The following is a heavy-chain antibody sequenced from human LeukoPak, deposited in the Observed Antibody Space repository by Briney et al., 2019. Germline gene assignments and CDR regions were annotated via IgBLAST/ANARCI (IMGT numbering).Heavy chain of an antibody. V-gene: IGHV3-30-3*01. Sequence: GRSLRLSCAVSGFTFSSYAMHWVRQAPGKGLEWVAVISYDGSIKYHADSVKGRFTISRDNSKSTLYLQMNSLRAEDTAVYYCARERVAGWTYYYYGMDVWGQGTTVTVSS. J-gene: IGHJ6*02. D-gene: IGHD3/OR15-3a*01. CDR1: GFTFSSYA. CDR2: ISYDGSIK. CDR3: ARERVAGWTYYYYGMDV.